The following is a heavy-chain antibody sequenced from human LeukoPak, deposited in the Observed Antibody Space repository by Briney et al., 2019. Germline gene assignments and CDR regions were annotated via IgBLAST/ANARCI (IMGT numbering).Heavy chain of an antibody. CDR1: GGSISSGGYY. D-gene: IGHD2-15*01. V-gene: IGHV4-31*03. CDR3: ARDRGYCSGGSCYLYGMDV. CDR2: IYYSGST. Sequence: PSETLSLTCTVSGGSISSGGYYWSWVRQHPGKGLEWIGYIYYSGSTYYNPSLKSRVTISVDTSKNQFSLKLSSVTAADTAVYYCARDRGYCSGGSCYLYGMDVWGQGTTVTVSS. J-gene: IGHJ6*02.